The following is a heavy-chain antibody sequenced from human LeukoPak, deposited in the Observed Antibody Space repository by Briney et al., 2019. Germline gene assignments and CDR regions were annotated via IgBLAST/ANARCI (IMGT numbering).Heavy chain of an antibody. Sequence: ASVKVSCKASGYTFTGYYMHWVRQAPGQGLEWMGWINPNSGGTNYAQKFQGRVTMTRDTSISTAYMELSRLRSDDTAVYYCARVTPVGYSSGWYGYWGQETLVTVSS. CDR3: ARVTPVGYSSGWYGY. CDR2: INPNSGGT. V-gene: IGHV1-2*02. CDR1: GYTFTGYY. D-gene: IGHD6-19*01. J-gene: IGHJ4*02.